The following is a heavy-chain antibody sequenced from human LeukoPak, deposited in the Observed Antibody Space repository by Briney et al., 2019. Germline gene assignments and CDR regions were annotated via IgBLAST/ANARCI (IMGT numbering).Heavy chain of an antibody. CDR2: FSRNGGIT. V-gene: IGHV3-64*01. CDR3: ARGMYDFSSSNDY. D-gene: IGHD6-6*01. CDR1: LFTLSCYT. Sequence: GGSLRLSCAAPLFTLSCYTVQWVRQAPGKRLEYVSGFSRNGGITYYANSVKGRFTISRDNYRNTLYLQMGSMRAEDMDVYYCARGMYDFSSSNDYWGQGILVTVSS. J-gene: IGHJ4*02.